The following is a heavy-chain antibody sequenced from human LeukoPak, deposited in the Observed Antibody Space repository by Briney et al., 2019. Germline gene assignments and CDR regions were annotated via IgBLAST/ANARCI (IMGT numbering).Heavy chain of an antibody. CDR3: ARRTTQPRRNLVVLVAGTRGNWFDP. J-gene: IGHJ5*02. V-gene: IGHV4-34*01. Sequence: SETLSLTYAVYGGSFSGYYWSGIRHPPGKGLEWVGEINHTGSTNYNTSLKRRVTLSVDTSQNQCSLKLSPVTAADTAVYYSARRTTQPRRNLVVLVAGTRGNWFDPWGQGTLVTVSP. D-gene: IGHD6-19*01. CDR1: GGSFSGYY. CDR2: INHTGST.